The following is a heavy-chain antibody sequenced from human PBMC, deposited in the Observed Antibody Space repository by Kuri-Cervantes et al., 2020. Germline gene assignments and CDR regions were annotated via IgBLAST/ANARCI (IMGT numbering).Heavy chain of an antibody. CDR3: ARVDSLAEYFQH. V-gene: IGHV1-69*13. CDR1: GYTFSSYG. J-gene: IGHJ1*01. Sequence: SVKVSCKASGYTFSSYGISWVRQAPGQGLEWMGGIIPIFGTANYAQKCQGRVTITADESTSTAYMELSSLRSEDTAVYYCARVDSLAEYFQHWGQGTLVTVSS. D-gene: IGHD2-21*01. CDR2: IIPIFGTA.